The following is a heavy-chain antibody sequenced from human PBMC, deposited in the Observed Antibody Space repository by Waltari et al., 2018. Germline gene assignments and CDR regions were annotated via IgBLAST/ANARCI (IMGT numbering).Heavy chain of an antibody. CDR2: ISAYNGNT. Sequence: QVQLVQSGAEVKKPGASVKVSCKASGYTFTSYGISWVRQAPGQGLEWMGWISAYNGNTNYAQKLQGRVTMTTDTSTSTAYMELRSLRSDDTAVYYCARAKARALWFGELLGPMDYWGQGTLVTVSS. D-gene: IGHD3-10*01. V-gene: IGHV1-18*01. J-gene: IGHJ4*02. CDR3: ARAKARALWFGELLGPMDY. CDR1: GYTFTSYG.